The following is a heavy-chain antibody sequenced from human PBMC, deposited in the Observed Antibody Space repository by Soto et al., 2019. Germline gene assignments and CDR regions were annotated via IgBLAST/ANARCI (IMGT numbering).Heavy chain of an antibody. D-gene: IGHD4-17*01. CDR3: AREVLGTVTPLAFDY. J-gene: IGHJ4*02. V-gene: IGHV1-2*02. Sequence: GSVKVSCKASGYPFTGYYMHWVRQAPGQGLEWMGWINPNSGGTNYAEKFQGRVTMTRDTSISTAYMELSRLRSDDTAVYYCAREVLGTVTPLAFDYWGQGTMVTVSS. CDR2: INPNSGGT. CDR1: GYPFTGYY.